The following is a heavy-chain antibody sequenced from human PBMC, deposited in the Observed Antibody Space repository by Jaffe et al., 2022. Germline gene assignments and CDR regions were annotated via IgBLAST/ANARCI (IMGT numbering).Heavy chain of an antibody. Sequence: QVQLQESGPGLVKPSETLSLTCAVSGYSISSGYYWGWIRQPPGKGLEWIGSIYHSGSTYYNPSLKSRVTISVDTSKNQFSLKLSSVTAADTAVYYCARGEYCSGGSCYPDYWGQGTLVTVSS. CDR2: IYHSGST. J-gene: IGHJ4*02. V-gene: IGHV4-38-2*01. CDR1: GYSISSGYY. CDR3: ARGEYCSGGSCYPDY. D-gene: IGHD2-15*01.